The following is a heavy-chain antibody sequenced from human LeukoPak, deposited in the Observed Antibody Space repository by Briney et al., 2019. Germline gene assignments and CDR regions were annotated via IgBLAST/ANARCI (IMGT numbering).Heavy chain of an antibody. D-gene: IGHD3-9*01. Sequence: GGSLRLSCAASGFTFSSYAMSWVRQAPGKGLEWVSAISGSGGSTYYADSVKGRFTISRDNSKNTLYLQMNSLRAEDTAVYFCTKDPPYDILTGYLFDAFDIWGQGTMVTVSS. J-gene: IGHJ3*02. CDR1: GFTFSSYA. CDR2: ISGSGGST. V-gene: IGHV3-23*01. CDR3: TKDPPYDILTGYLFDAFDI.